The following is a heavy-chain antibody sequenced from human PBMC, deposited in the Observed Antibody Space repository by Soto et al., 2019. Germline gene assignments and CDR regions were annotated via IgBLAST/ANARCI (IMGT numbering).Heavy chain of an antibody. J-gene: IGHJ5*02. CDR2: INAHSGGT. D-gene: IGHD6-6*01. V-gene: IGHV1-2*02. CDR1: GFSFTGYY. Sequence: ASVKVSCKASGFSFTGYYIHWPRQAPGQGLEWMGWINAHSGGTEYAQKFQGRVTLTRDTSIATAYLTLTSLTSDDTALYYCAKDLTRQLAYWLDPWGQGTQVTVSS. CDR3: AKDLTRQLAYWLDP.